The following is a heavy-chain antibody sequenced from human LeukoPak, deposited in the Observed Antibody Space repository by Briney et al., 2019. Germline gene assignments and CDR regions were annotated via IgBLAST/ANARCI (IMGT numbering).Heavy chain of an antibody. Sequence: SETLSLTCTVSGGSISSYYWSWIRQPAGKGLEWIGRIYTSGSTNYNLSLKSRVTMSVDTSKNQFSLKLSSVTAADTAVYYCARVYYDSSGYYYFDYWGQGTLVTVSS. D-gene: IGHD3-22*01. CDR2: IYTSGST. V-gene: IGHV4-4*07. J-gene: IGHJ4*02. CDR3: ARVYYDSSGYYYFDY. CDR1: GGSISSYY.